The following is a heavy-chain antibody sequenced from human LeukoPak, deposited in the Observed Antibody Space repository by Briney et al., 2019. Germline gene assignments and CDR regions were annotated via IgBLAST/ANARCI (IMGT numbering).Heavy chain of an antibody. CDR1: GFTFSSYS. Sequence: PGGSLRLSCAASGFTFSSYSMNWVRQAPGKGLEWVSYISSSSSTIHYADSVKGRFTISRDNAKNSLYLQMNSLRAEDTAVYYCARVRVLEWLVQPYYYYYYMDVWGKGTTVTVSS. D-gene: IGHD3-3*01. CDR2: ISSSSSTI. CDR3: ARVRVLEWLVQPYYYYYYMDV. J-gene: IGHJ6*03. V-gene: IGHV3-48*04.